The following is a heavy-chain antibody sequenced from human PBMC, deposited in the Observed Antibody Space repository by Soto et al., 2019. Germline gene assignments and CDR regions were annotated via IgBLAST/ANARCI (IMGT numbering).Heavy chain of an antibody. CDR1: GFTFSSYG. J-gene: IGHJ6*02. CDR2: ISYDGSNK. CDR3: AKIWYGMDV. V-gene: IGHV3-30*18. Sequence: SLRLSCAASGFTFSSYGMHWVRQAPGKGLEWVAVISYDGSNKYYADSVKGRFTISRDNSKNTLYLQMNSLRAEDTAVYYCAKIWYGMDVWGQGTTVTVSS.